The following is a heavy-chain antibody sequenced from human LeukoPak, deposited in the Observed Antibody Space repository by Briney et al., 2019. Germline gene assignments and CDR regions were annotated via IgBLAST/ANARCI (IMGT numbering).Heavy chain of an antibody. CDR2: IYSGGST. Sequence: PGGSLRLSCAASGFTFSSHDMNWVRQGPGKGLEWVSVIYSGGSTYYADSVKGRFTISRDNSKNTLYLQMNSLRVEDTAVYYCALGLVTDYWGQGTLVTVSS. D-gene: IGHD3-9*01. CDR1: GFTFSSHD. V-gene: IGHV3-66*01. J-gene: IGHJ4*02. CDR3: ALGLVTDY.